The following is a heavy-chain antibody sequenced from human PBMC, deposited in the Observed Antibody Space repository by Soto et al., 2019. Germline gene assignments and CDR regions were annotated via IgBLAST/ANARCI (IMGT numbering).Heavy chain of an antibody. V-gene: IGHV2-5*02. CDR2: ISWDGEK. D-gene: IGHD3-9*01. CDR1: GFSLNTRGVG. CDR3: AHRRGDRLTGHYYFDY. Sequence: ITLKESSPTLVKPTQTLTLTCTFSGFSLNTRGVGVGWIRQPPGKALEWLALISWDGEKRYSPSLKSRLTLTKXAXEXXVGLTMTNMDPVDTATYYCAHRRGDRLTGHYYFDYWGQGTLVTVSS. J-gene: IGHJ4*02.